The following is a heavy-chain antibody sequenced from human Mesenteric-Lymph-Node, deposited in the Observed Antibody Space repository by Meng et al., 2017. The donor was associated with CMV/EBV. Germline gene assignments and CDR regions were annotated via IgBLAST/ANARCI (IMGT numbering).Heavy chain of an antibody. D-gene: IGHD3-22*01. CDR1: GFTFRSYW. CDR3: ARANMEYYYDSSGYYHDY. Sequence: GGSLRLSCAASGFTFRSYWMHWVRQAPGKGLVWVSRINSDGSSTTYADSVKGRFTISRDNAKNTLCLQMNSLRAEDTAVYYCARANMEYYYDSSGYYHDYWGQGTLVTVSS. J-gene: IGHJ4*02. CDR2: INSDGSST. V-gene: IGHV3-74*01.